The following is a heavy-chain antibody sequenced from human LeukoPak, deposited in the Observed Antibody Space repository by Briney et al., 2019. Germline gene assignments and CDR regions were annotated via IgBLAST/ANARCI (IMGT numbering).Heavy chain of an antibody. Sequence: SETLSLTCAVYGGSFSGYYWSWIRQPPGKGLEWIGEINHSGSTNYNPSLKSRVTISVDTSKNQFSLKLSSVTAADTAVYYCARGVKYDYVWGSYRYHFDYWAREPWSPSPQ. V-gene: IGHV4-34*01. J-gene: IGHJ4*02. D-gene: IGHD3-16*02. CDR1: GGSFSGYY. CDR3: ARGVKYDYVWGSYRYHFDY. CDR2: INHSGST.